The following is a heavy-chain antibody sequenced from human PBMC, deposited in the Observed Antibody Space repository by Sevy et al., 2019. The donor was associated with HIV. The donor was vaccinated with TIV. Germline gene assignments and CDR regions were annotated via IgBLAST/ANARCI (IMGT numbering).Heavy chain of an antibody. CDR1: GFTFSDYS. V-gene: IGHV3-48*02. CDR2: ISRSGTTR. J-gene: IGHJ4*02. D-gene: IGHD3-10*01. Sequence: GGSLRLSCAASGFTFSDYSLNWVRQAPGKGLEWVSYISRSGTTRHYADSVRGRFTISRDDAKNSLYLQMSSLRDEDTAVYYCARDDTASYMPVSWGQGTLVTFSS. CDR3: ARDDTASYMPVS.